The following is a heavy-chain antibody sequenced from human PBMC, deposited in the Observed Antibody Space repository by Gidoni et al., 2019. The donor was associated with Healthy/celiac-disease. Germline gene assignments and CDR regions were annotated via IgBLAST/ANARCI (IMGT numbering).Heavy chain of an antibody. CDR3: ARDRAVTPYFDY. D-gene: IGHD4-4*01. V-gene: IGHV4-31*03. J-gene: IGHJ4*02. CDR2: IYYSGST. CDR1: GGSISSGGYD. Sequence: QVQLQESGPGLVKPSQTLSLTCTVSGGSISSGGYDWSWIRQHPGKGLEWIGYIYYSGSTYYNPSLKSRVTISVDTSKNQFSLKLSSVTAADTAVYYCARDRAVTPYFDYWGQGTLVTVSS.